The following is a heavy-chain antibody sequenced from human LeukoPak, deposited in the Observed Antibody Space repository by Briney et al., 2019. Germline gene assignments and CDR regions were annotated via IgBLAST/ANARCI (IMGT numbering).Heavy chain of an antibody. J-gene: IGHJ4*02. CDR3: AKGGKWDVTPFDY. CDR1: GFTFSSYA. CDR2: ISGSGGST. V-gene: IGHV3-23*01. Sequence: GGSLRLSCAASGFTFSSYAMSWVRQAPGKGLEWVSAISGSGGSTYYADSVKGRFSISRDNSKNTLYLQVNSLRAEDTAVYYCAKGGKWDVTPFDYWGQGTLVTVSS. D-gene: IGHD1-26*01.